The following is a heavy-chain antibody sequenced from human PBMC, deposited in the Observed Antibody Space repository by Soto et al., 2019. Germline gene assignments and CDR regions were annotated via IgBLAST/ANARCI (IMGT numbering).Heavy chain of an antibody. CDR3: ERNGYTYGMDV. J-gene: IGHJ6*02. CDR1: GGSISGGGFF. Sequence: LALTCTVSGGSISGGGFFWSWVRQLRGKGRQGMGGMYSSGSTQYNTSLRSRVSICADSSLNQVYLQLTSVTDADAAFYSCERNGYTYGMDVWGQGTTVTVSS. D-gene: IGHD5-12*01. CDR2: MYSSGST. V-gene: IGHV4-31*03.